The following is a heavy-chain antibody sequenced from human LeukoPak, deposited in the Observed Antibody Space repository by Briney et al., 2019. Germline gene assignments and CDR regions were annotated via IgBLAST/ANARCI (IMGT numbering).Heavy chain of an antibody. J-gene: IGHJ6*02. CDR2: ISSSSSYI. V-gene: IGHV3-21*01. CDR3: ARDAIAAAGYGMDV. Sequence: GGSLRLSCAASGFTFSSYSMNWVRQAPGKGLEWVSSISSSSSYIYYADSVKGRFTISRDNVKNSLYLQMNSLRAEDTAVYYCARDAIAAAGYGMDVWGQGTTVTVSS. CDR1: GFTFSSYS. D-gene: IGHD6-13*01.